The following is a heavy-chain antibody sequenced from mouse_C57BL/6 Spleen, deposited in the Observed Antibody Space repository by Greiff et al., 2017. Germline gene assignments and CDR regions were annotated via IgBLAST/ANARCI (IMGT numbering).Heavy chain of an antibody. CDR1: GYTFTSYW. D-gene: IGHD2-5*01. V-gene: IGHV1-64*01. Sequence: VQLQQSGAELVKPGASVKLSCKASGYTFTSYWMHWVKQRPGQGLEWIGMIHPNSGSTNYNEKFKSKATLTVDKSSSTAYMQLSSLTSEDSAVYYCAREGIYGSNSFAYWGQGTLVTVSA. CDR3: AREGIYGSNSFAY. J-gene: IGHJ3*01. CDR2: IHPNSGST.